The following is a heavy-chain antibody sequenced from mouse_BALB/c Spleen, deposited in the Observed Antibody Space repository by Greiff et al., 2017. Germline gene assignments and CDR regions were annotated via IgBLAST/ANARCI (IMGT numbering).Heavy chain of an antibody. CDR1: GFNIKDTY. CDR3: ARGDGDGYYDYFDY. D-gene: IGHD2-3*01. V-gene: IGHV14-3*02. Sequence: VQLKQSGAELVKPGASVKLSCTASGFNIKDTYMHWVKQRPEQGLEWIGRIDPANGNTKYDPKFQGKATITADTSSNTAYLQLSSLTSEDTAVYYCARGDGDGYYDYFDYWGQGTTLTVSS. CDR2: IDPANGNT. J-gene: IGHJ2*01.